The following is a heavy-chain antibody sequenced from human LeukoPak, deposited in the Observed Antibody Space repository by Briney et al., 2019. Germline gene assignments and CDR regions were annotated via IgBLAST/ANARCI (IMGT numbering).Heavy chain of an antibody. Sequence: DSVKVSCKASGYTFTSYYMHWVRQAPGQGLEWMGIINPSGGSTSYAQKFQGRVTMTRDTSTSTVYMELSSLRSEDTAVYYCARGQPPSIAAADDAFDIWGQGTMVTVSS. CDR2: INPSGGST. V-gene: IGHV1-46*01. CDR3: ARGQPPSIAAADDAFDI. CDR1: GYTFTSYY. J-gene: IGHJ3*02. D-gene: IGHD6-13*01.